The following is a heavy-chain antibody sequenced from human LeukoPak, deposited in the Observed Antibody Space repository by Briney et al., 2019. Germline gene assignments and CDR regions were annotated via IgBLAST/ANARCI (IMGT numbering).Heavy chain of an antibody. CDR3: AKVGGSGSYLYYYYYMDV. CDR1: GFTFSSYW. J-gene: IGHJ6*03. D-gene: IGHD3-10*01. V-gene: IGHV3-7*01. CDR2: IKQDGSEK. Sequence: GGSLRLSCAASGFTFSSYWMSWVRQAPGKGLEWVANIKQDGSEKYYVDSVKGRFTISRDNARNSLYLQMNSLRAEDTAVYYCAKVGGSGSYLYYYYYMDVWGKGTTVTISS.